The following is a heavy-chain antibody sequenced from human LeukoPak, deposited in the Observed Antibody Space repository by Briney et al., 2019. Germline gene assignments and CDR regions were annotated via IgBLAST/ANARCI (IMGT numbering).Heavy chain of an antibody. J-gene: IGHJ6*02. CDR3: TRLSGGNSDSYYYGLDV. CDR1: GFTFSGSP. V-gene: IGHV3-73*01. CDR2: IKTKAESYAT. Sequence: PGGSPRLSCAASGFTFSGSPIHWVRQASGKGLEWVARIKTKAESYATAYVASVKGRFTISRDDSKNTAYLQMDSLKTGDTAMYYCTRLSGGNSDSYYYGLDVWGQGTTVTVSS. D-gene: IGHD4-23*01.